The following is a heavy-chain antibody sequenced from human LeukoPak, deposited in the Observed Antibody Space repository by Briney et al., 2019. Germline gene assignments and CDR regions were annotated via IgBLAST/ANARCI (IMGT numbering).Heavy chain of an antibody. CDR1: GGSISSYY. CDR2: IYYSGST. V-gene: IGHV4-59*01. D-gene: IGHD1-1*01. J-gene: IGHJ3*02. CDR3: ARRVARTGIYAFDI. Sequence: SETLSLTCTVSGGSISSYYWSWIRQPPGKGLEWIGYIYYSGSTNYNPSLKSRVTISVDTSKIQFSLKLSSVTAADTAVYYCARRVARTGIYAFDIWGQGTIVTVSS.